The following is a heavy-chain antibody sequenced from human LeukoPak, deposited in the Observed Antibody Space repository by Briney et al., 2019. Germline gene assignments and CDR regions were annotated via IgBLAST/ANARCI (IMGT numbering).Heavy chain of an antibody. CDR1: GYSFTSYW. J-gene: IGHJ4*02. CDR2: IYSGDSDT. Sequence: GEALNLSCKCSGYSFTSYWIGWVRQLPGEGLEWMGIIYSGDSDTRYRPPFQSLATITVDNSISTAYPQWSTLKPSDTAMYYCVRANWGTSSFADWGQATLVTAPS. CDR3: VRANWGTSSFAD. V-gene: IGHV5-51*01. D-gene: IGHD7-27*01.